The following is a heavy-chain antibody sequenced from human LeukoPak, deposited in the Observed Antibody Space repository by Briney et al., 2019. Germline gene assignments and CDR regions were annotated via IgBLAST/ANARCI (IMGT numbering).Heavy chain of an antibody. Sequence: WGSLRLSCAASGFAFSNYGMNWVRQAPGKGLEWVSYISSSSSTIYYADSVKGRFTISRDNAKNSLYLQMNSLRAEDTAVYYCARSSIDYWGQGTLVTVSS. CDR3: ARSSIDY. CDR1: GFAFSNYG. V-gene: IGHV3-48*01. J-gene: IGHJ4*02. D-gene: IGHD2/OR15-2a*01. CDR2: ISSSSSTI.